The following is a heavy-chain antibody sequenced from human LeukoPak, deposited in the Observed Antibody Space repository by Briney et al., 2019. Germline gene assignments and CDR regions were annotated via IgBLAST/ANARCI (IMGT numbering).Heavy chain of an antibody. CDR2: IYAGDSDT. V-gene: IGHV5-51*01. J-gene: IGHJ4*02. CDR3: ARQAYYDSSRYYLFDS. Sequence: GDSLKISCKGSGYNFTISWIGWMRQMPGKGLEWMGTIYAGDSDTRYRPSFQGQVTMSADKSISTAYLQWSSLKASDTAMYYCARQAYYDSSRYYLFDSWGQGTLVTVSS. CDR1: GYNFTISW. D-gene: IGHD3-22*01.